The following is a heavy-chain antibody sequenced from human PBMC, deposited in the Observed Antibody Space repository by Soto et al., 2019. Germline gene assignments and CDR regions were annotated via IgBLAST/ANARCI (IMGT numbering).Heavy chain of an antibody. CDR1: GFTFGSHD. Sequence: EVQLLESGGGLVQPGGSLRLSCAASGFTFGSHDMSWVRQAPGKVVEWVSSISVSDPGTYYADSVKGRFTLSRDISKNTLFLQIDSLRAEDTALYYCTKGTWLDIWGQGTMVTVSS. J-gene: IGHJ3*02. V-gene: IGHV3-23*01. CDR2: ISVSDPGT. D-gene: IGHD6-19*01. CDR3: TKGTWLDI.